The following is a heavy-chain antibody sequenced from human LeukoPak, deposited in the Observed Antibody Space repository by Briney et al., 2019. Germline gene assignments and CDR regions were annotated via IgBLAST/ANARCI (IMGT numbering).Heavy chain of an antibody. CDR3: ASGTAPEAFDI. CDR1: GYTFTSYY. CDR2: INPSGGST. Sequence: ASVKVSCKASGYTFTSYYMHWVRQAPGQGLGWMGIINPSGGSTSYAQKFQGRVTMTRDTSTSTVYMELSSLRSEDTAVYYCASGTAPEAFDIWGQGTMVTVSS. D-gene: IGHD2-21*02. J-gene: IGHJ3*02. V-gene: IGHV1-46*01.